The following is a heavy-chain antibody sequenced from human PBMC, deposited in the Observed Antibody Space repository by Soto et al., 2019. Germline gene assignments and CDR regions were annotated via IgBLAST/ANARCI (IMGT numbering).Heavy chain of an antibody. V-gene: IGHV4-39*01. Sequence: PSETLSLTCTVSGGSISSSSYYWGWIRQPPGKGLEWIGRIYYRGSTYYNPSLKSRVTISVDTSKNQFYLKLSSLSAADTSVYFCVIPISGHGSGSYYNRAFYVWGQGSLVTVSS. CDR2: IYYRGST. J-gene: IGHJ4*02. CDR1: GGSISSSSYY. D-gene: IGHD3-10*01. CDR3: VIPISGHGSGSYYNRAFYV.